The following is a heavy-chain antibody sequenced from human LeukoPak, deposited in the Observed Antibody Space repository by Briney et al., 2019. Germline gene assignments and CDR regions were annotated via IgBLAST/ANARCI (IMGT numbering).Heavy chain of an antibody. D-gene: IGHD1-14*01. CDR3: AQRLGRYGRNEFDY. V-gene: IGHV2-5*01. CDR2: IYWSDDK. Sequence: SGPTLLNTAPSHTLTCTVPGLARHASGVSVGWIRQPPGKALEWLALIYWSDDKHHSPSLKSRLTITNITKDTSKNQVVLTMTNRPRVETPTDYCAQRLGRYGRNEFDYWGQGTLVTVSS. CDR1: GLARHASGVS. J-gene: IGHJ4*02.